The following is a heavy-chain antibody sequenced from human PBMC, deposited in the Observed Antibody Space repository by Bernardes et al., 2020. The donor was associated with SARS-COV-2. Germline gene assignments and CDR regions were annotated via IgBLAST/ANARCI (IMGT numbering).Heavy chain of an antibody. CDR2: ISGSAGTT. CDR1: GFTFSSYA. CDR3: AKGEDTTIFFLFDS. D-gene: IGHD3-9*01. Sequence: GGSLRLSCAASGFTFSSYAMSWVRQAPGKGLEWVSTISGSAGTTYYADSVKGRFTISRDNSKNTLYLQMNSLRAEDTAVYYCAKGEDTTIFFLFDSWGQGTLVSVSS. V-gene: IGHV3-23*01. J-gene: IGHJ4*02.